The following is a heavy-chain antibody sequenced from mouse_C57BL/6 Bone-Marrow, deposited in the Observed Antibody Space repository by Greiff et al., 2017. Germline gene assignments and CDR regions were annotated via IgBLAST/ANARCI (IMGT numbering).Heavy chain of an antibody. CDR3: TRIDYVFAY. V-gene: IGHV14-4*01. CDR2: IDPENGDT. D-gene: IGHD2-13*01. Sequence: VQLQQSGAELVRPGASVKLSCTASGFNIKDDYMHWVKQRPEQGLEWIGWIDPENGDTEYASKFQGKATITADTSSKTAYLQLSSLTSEDTAVYYCTRIDYVFAYWGQGTLVTVSA. J-gene: IGHJ3*01. CDR1: GFNIKDDY.